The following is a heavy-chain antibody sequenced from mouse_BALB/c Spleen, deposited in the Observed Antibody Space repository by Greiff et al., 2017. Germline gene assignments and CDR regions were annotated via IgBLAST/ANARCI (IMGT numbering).Heavy chain of an antibody. V-gene: IGHV5-15*02. CDR1: GFTFSDYG. Sequence: EVKLVESGGGLVQPGGSRKLSCAASGFTFSDYGMAWVRQAPGKGPEWVAFTSNLAYSIYYADTVTGRFTISRENAKNTLYLEMSSLRSEDTAMYYCARCGNPYYAMDYWGQGTSVTVSS. CDR3: ARCGNPYYAMDY. J-gene: IGHJ4*01. CDR2: TSNLAYSI. D-gene: IGHD2-1*01.